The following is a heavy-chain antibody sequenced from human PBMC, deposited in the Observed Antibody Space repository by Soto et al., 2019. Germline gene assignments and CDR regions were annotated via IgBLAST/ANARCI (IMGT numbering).Heavy chain of an antibody. CDR2: SRDKAQGYST. Sequence: PGGSLRLSCAGSGFTLSDHYIDWVRQAPGKGLEWVGRSRDKAQGYSTAYAASVKGRFTTSRDESKNSVYLQMNSLKTEDTAVYYCAKAPNYYYYYGMDVWGQGTTVTVSS. CDR1: GFTLSDHY. V-gene: IGHV3-72*01. J-gene: IGHJ6*02. CDR3: AKAPNYYYYYGMDV.